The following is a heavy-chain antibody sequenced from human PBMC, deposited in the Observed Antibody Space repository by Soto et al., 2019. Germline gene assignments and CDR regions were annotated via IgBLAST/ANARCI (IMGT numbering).Heavy chain of an antibody. CDR2: IYYSGST. D-gene: IGHD4-17*01. J-gene: IGHJ4*02. CDR3: ARGGGTYGDNALY. Sequence: SETLSLTCTVSGGSISSYYWSWIRQPPGKGLEWIGYIYYSGSTNYNPSLKSRVTISVDTSKNQFSLKLSSVTAADTAVYYCARGGGTYGDNALYWGQGTLVTVSS. CDR1: GGSISSYY. V-gene: IGHV4-59*01.